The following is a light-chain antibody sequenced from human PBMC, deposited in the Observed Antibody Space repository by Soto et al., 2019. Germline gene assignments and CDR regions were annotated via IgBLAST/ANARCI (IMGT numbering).Light chain of an antibody. Sequence: QLVLTQSPSASASLGVSVKLTCTLSAGHSTYAIAWHRQQPEKGPRYLMKLNSDGSHTKADGIPDRFSGSSSGAERYLTISSLQSEDEADYFCQTWTTGTVLFGGGTQLTVL. CDR1: AGHSTYA. CDR2: LNSDGSH. V-gene: IGLV4-69*01. J-gene: IGLJ2*01. CDR3: QTWTTGTVL.